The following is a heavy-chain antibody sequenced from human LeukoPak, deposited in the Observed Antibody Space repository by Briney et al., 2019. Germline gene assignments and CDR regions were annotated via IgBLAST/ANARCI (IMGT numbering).Heavy chain of an antibody. CDR3: ARDLFGIVVVPAAMGY. Sequence: ASVKVSCKASGYXFTGYYMHWVRQAPGQGHGWMGWINPNSGGTNYVQKFQGRVTMTRDTSISTAYMELSRLRSDDTAVYYCARDLFGIVVVPAAMGYWGQGTLVTVSS. CDR2: INPNSGGT. CDR1: GYXFTGYY. V-gene: IGHV1-2*02. J-gene: IGHJ4*02. D-gene: IGHD2-2*01.